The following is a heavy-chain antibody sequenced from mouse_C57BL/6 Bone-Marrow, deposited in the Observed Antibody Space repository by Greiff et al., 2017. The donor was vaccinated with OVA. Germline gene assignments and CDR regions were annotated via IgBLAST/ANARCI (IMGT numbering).Heavy chain of an antibody. V-gene: IGHV1-69*01. CDR1: GYTFTTYW. J-gene: IGHJ4*01. CDR3: AREYGNRYYYAMDY. Sequence: VQLQQPGAELVMPGASVKLSCKASGYTFTTYWMHWVKQSPGQGLEWIGDIDPSDSYPNYNQKFKGKATLPVDKSSSTAYMQLSSLTSEDAAVYYCAREYGNRYYYAMDYWGQGTSVTVSS. D-gene: IGHD1-1*01. CDR2: IDPSDSYP.